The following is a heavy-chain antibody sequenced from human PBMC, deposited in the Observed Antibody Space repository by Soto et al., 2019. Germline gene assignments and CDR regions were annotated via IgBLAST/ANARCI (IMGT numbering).Heavy chain of an antibody. CDR3: ARYRSGTVTTNFDY. Sequence: QVQLVESGGGVVQPGRSLRLSCAASGFTFSSYAMHWVRQAPGKGLEWVAVISYDGSNKYYADSVKGRFTISRDNSKNTLYLQMNRLRDKDRAVYSCARYRSGTVTTNFDYWGQGTLVTVSS. D-gene: IGHD4-17*01. CDR2: ISYDGSNK. J-gene: IGHJ4*02. CDR1: GFTFSSYA. V-gene: IGHV3-30*04.